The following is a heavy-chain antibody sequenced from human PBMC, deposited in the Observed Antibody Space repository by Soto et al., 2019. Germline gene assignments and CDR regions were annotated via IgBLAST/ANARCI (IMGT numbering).Heavy chain of an antibody. CDR1: GGSISSYY. Sequence: SETLSLTCTVSGGSISSYYWSWVRQPPGKGLEWIGYIYYSGSTNYNPSPKSRVTISVDTSKNQFSLKLSSVTAADTAVYYCASADYSSSWYSVDYWGQGTLVTVSS. CDR2: IYYSGST. D-gene: IGHD6-13*01. V-gene: IGHV4-59*08. J-gene: IGHJ4*02. CDR3: ASADYSSSWYSVDY.